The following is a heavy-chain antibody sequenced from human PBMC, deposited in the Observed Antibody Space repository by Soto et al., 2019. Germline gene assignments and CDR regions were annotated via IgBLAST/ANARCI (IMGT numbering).Heavy chain of an antibody. CDR2: IHHSGST. V-gene: IGHV4-59*08. D-gene: IGHD3-10*01. CDR1: GGSITSHY. J-gene: IGHJ6*02. Sequence: QVQLQESGPGLVKPSETLSLTCSVSGGSITSHYCSWFRQPPGKGLEWIGYIHHSGSTSYNPSLKSRVTMSVDTSKNQFSLKVNSVTAADPALYYCARQGFGQLHGLVDVWGPGTTVTVSS. CDR3: ARQGFGQLHGLVDV.